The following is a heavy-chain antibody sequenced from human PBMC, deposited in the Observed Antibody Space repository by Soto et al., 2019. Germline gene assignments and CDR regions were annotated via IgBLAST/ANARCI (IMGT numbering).Heavy chain of an antibody. Sequence: LRLSCAVSGFTFSNYAIHWVRQAPGKGLEWVSGISAGGSSTFYADSVKGRFTISRDNSMNTLYLHMNSLRAEDTAVYYCAKVYYSGTFPGAFDIWGQGTLVTVSS. J-gene: IGHJ3*02. V-gene: IGHV3-23*01. CDR3: AKVYYSGTFPGAFDI. CDR1: GFTFSNYA. CDR2: ISAGGSST. D-gene: IGHD1-26*01.